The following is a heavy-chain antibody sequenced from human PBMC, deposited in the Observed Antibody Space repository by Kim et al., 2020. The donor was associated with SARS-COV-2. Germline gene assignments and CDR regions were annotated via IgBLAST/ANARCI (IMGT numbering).Heavy chain of an antibody. V-gene: IGHV4-31*02. Sequence: TSYNPSLKRRVTLSLATSKNQGSLKMNSVTAADTAVYYCARDRGDGYKDYWGQGTLVTVSS. D-gene: IGHD5-12*01. CDR2: T. CDR3: ARDRGDGYKDY. J-gene: IGHJ4*02.